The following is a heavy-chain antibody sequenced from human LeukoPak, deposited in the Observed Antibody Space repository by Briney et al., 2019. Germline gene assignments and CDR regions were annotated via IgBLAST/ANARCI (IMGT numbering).Heavy chain of an antibody. CDR2: IIPSGGSA. CDR1: GYTFTSYY. V-gene: IGHV1-46*01. J-gene: IGHJ3*02. D-gene: IGHD3-22*01. Sequence: ASVKVSCKASGYTFTSYYMHWVRQAPGEGLEWMGIIIPSGGSASYAQKFQGRVTMTRDTSMSTVYMELSSLRSEDTAVYYCARTLYYYDSSAYYPGAFDIWGQGTMVTVSS. CDR3: ARTLYYYDSSAYYPGAFDI.